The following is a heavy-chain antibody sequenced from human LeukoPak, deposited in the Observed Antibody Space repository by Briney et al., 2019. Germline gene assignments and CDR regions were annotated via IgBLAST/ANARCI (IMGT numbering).Heavy chain of an antibody. CDR1: GYTFTSYG. J-gene: IGHJ5*02. D-gene: IGHD1-14*01. Sequence: ASVKVSCTASGYTFTSYGISWVRQAPGQXXXXXXXXSAYNGNTXYXXXXXXXXTMTTXTSTSTAYMELRSLRSDDTAVYYCARXVISENPQNWFDPWGQGTLVTVSS. CDR3: ARXVISENPQNWFDP. CDR2: XSAYNGNT. V-gene: IGHV1-18*01.